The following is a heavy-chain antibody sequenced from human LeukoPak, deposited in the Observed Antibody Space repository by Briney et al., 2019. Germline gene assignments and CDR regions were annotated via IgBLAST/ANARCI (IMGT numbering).Heavy chain of an antibody. J-gene: IGHJ5*02. CDR1: GFTFSSST. Sequence: PGRSLRLSCATSGFTFSSSTMSWVRQAPGRGLDWGSRITNSGGVTYYADSVKGRWTISRDDSNNTLYLQMSSLRGDDTAVYYCAKLISSWGQGTLVTVSS. D-gene: IGHD2-8*01. CDR3: AKLISS. V-gene: IGHV3-23*01. CDR2: ITNSGGVT.